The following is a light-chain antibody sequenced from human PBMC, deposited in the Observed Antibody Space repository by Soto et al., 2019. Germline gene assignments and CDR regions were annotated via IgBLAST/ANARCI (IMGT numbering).Light chain of an antibody. V-gene: IGLV2-14*03. Sequence: QLVLTQPASVSGSPGQSITISCTGASTDVGAYNFVSWYQQHPGKAPKLIIYDVSSRPSGVSNRFSGSKSGNTASLTIAGLQAEDEADYYCSSYTSSLTYVFGTGTKLTVL. CDR1: STDVGAYNF. CDR2: DVS. CDR3: SSYTSSLTYV. J-gene: IGLJ1*01.